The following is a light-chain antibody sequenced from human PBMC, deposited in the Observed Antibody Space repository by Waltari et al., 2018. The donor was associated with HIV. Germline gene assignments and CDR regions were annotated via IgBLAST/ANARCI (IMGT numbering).Light chain of an antibody. CDR1: EDIATY. CDR2: SAS. Sequence: DIQMTQSPSSLSASVGDKVTITCRASEDIATYLNWYQQMSGEAPNLLIYSASSLESGAPSRFSGSGSATEFTLTVSGLQPEDSATYYCQQSYDNPKSFGQGTKLEIK. CDR3: QQSYDNPKS. V-gene: IGKV1-39*01. J-gene: IGKJ2*03.